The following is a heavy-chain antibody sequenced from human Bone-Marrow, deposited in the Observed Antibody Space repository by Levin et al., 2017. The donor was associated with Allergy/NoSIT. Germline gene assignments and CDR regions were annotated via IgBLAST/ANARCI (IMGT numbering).Heavy chain of an antibody. CDR1: GFTFSSYS. CDR3: ARLKPGESHAFDI. V-gene: IGHV3-21*01. J-gene: IGHJ3*02. D-gene: IGHD3-10*01. CDR2: ISSSSSYI. Sequence: GGSLRLSCAASGFTFSSYSMNWVRQAPGKGLEWVSSISSSSSYIYYADSVKGRFTISRDNAKNSLYLQMNSLRAEDTAVYYCARLKPGESHAFDIWGQGTMVTVSS.